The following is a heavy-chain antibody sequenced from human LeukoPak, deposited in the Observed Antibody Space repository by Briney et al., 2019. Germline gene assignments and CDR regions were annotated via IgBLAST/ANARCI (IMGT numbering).Heavy chain of an antibody. Sequence: GESLRISCKASGYGFSNYWIGWVRQLPGKGPEWVGFIYPADSSTRYSPSFQGQVTISADKSISTAYLQWSSLKASDTAMNYCARRYYHTTEFDPWGQGTLVTVSS. J-gene: IGHJ5*02. CDR3: ARRYYHTTEFDP. CDR2: IYPADSST. CDR1: GYGFSNYW. D-gene: IGHD3-10*01. V-gene: IGHV5-51*01.